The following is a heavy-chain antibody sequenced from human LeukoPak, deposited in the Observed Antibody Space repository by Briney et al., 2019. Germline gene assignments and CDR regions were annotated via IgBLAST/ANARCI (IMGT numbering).Heavy chain of an antibody. CDR2: IYYSGST. J-gene: IGHJ6*02. V-gene: IGHV4-59*08. CDR1: GGSISSYY. CDR3: ARRSGRNYYGMDV. Sequence: SETLSLTCTVSGGSISSYYWSWIRQPPGKGLEWIGYIYYSGSTNYNPSLKSRVTISVDTSKNQFSLKLSSVTAADTAVYYCARRSGRNYYGMDVWGQGTTVTASS. D-gene: IGHD2-15*01.